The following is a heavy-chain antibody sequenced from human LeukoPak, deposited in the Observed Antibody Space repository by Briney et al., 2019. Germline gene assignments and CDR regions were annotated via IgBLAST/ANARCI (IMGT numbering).Heavy chain of an antibody. CDR1: GFTFDDYG. Sequence: GGSLRLSCAASGFTFDDYGMSWVRQAPGKGLEWVSTISGSGDNTYYADSVKGRFTISRDNSKNTLYLQMNSLRAEDTAVYYCARVTYGSGTYGAFDYWGQGTLVTVSS. J-gene: IGHJ4*02. V-gene: IGHV3-23*01. D-gene: IGHD3-10*01. CDR3: ARVTYGSGTYGAFDY. CDR2: ISGSGDNT.